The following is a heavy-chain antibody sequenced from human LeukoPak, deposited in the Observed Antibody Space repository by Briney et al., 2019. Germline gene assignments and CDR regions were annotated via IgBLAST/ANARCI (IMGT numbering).Heavy chain of an antibody. Sequence: GASVKVSCKASGYTFTSYDINWVRQATGQGLEWMGWMNPNSGNTGYAQKFQGRVTMTRNTSISTAYMELSSLRFEDTAVYYCARGSYYYDSSGYSQLWFDPWGQGTLVTVSS. CDR2: MNPNSGNT. V-gene: IGHV1-8*01. J-gene: IGHJ5*02. D-gene: IGHD3-22*01. CDR1: GYTFTSYD. CDR3: ARGSYYYDSSGYSQLWFDP.